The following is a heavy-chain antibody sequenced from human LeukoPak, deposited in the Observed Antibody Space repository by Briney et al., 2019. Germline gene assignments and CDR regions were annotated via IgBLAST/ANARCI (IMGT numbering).Heavy chain of an antibody. CDR2: IDGSGSS. CDR3: ARSGYYGYFQH. V-gene: IGHV4-38-2*02. Sequence: SETLSLTCTVPGYSISSGYYWGWIRQPPGKGLEWIGSIDGSGSSYYNPSLKSRVTISVDTSRNQFSLKMTSVTAADTAVYYCARSGYYGYFQHWGQGTLVTVSS. D-gene: IGHD3-22*01. J-gene: IGHJ1*01. CDR1: GYSISSGYY.